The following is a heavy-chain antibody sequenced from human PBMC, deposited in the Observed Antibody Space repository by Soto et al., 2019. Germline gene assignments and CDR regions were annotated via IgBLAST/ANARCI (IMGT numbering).Heavy chain of an antibody. J-gene: IGHJ6*02. V-gene: IGHV2-5*02. D-gene: IGHD2-21*02. CDR3: AHVTGRWGAYGMDV. CDR2: IYWDDDK. CDR1: GFSLSTYGVG. Sequence: QITLKESGPTLVKPTQTLTLTCTFSGFSLSTYGVGVGWIRQPPGKALEWLALIYWDDDKRYSPSLKSRLTIPKDTSKNQVVLTVTNMDPVATASYYCAHVTGRWGAYGMDVWGQGSTVTVSS.